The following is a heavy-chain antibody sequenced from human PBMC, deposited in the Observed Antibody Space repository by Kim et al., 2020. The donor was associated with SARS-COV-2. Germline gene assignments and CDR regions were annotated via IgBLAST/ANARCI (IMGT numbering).Heavy chain of an antibody. CDR1: GGSISSYY. CDR3: ARVSSGCYHSPYYFDY. J-gene: IGHJ4*02. D-gene: IGHD6-19*01. Sequence: SETLSLTCTVSGGSISSYYWSWIRQPPGKGLEWIGYIYYSGSTNYNPSLKSRVTISVATSKNKFSLKLSSVTAADTAVYYCARVSSGCYHSPYYFDYWGQGTLVTVSS. CDR2: IYYSGST. V-gene: IGHV4-59*13.